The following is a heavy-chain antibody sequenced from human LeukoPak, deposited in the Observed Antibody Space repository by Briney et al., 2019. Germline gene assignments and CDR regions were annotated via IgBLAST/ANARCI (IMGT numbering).Heavy chain of an antibody. Sequence: GGSLRLSCAASGFTFSAYGMSWFRQAPGKGLEWVSAITYSSGNTYYADSVKGRFTISRDNSKNTLYLQLNSLRAEDTAVYYCARDPTYYYDSGSSGPHYFDNWGQGTLVTVSS. CDR1: GFTFSAYG. V-gene: IGHV3-23*01. D-gene: IGHD3-10*01. J-gene: IGHJ4*02. CDR3: ARDPTYYYDSGSSGPHYFDN. CDR2: ITYSSGNT.